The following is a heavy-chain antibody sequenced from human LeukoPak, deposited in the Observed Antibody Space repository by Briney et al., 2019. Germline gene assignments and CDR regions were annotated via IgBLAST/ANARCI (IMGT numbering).Heavy chain of an antibody. CDR3: AKEGPDYGDYRSGDYFDF. CDR1: GFTVSSDY. J-gene: IGHJ4*02. D-gene: IGHD4-17*01. Sequence: GGSRRLSCSVSGFTVSSDYVSWVRQAPGKGLECVSAISDDSSKTSYADSVKGRFTISRDYSKNTLYLQMNSLRAEDTAVYYCAKEGPDYGDYRSGDYFDFWGQGTLVTVSS. CDR2: ISDDSSKT. V-gene: IGHV3-23*01.